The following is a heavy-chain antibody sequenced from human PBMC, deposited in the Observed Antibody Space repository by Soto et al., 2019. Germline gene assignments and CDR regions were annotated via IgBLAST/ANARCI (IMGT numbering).Heavy chain of an antibody. V-gene: IGHV4-31*03. J-gene: IGHJ4*02. D-gene: IGHD1-26*01. CDR3: ARAQEGGSHFGY. Sequence: QVQLQESGPGLVKPSQTLSLTCTVSGGSISSGGYYWSWIRQHPGKGLEWIGYIYYSGSTYYNPSLMSRVTISVDTSKNQFSLRLSSVTAADTAVYYCARAQEGGSHFGYWGQGTLVTVSS. CDR2: IYYSGST. CDR1: GGSISSGGYY.